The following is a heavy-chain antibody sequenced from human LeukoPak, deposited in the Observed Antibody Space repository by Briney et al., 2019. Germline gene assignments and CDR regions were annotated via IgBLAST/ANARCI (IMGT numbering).Heavy chain of an antibody. CDR2: ISAYNGNT. Sequence: ASVKVSCKASGYTFTSYGISWVRQAPGQGLEWMGWISAYNGNTNYAQKLQGRVTMTTDTSTSTAYMELRSLRSGDTAVYYCARSNIVVVTAAVVNWFDPWGQGTLVTVSS. V-gene: IGHV1-18*01. J-gene: IGHJ5*02. D-gene: IGHD2-21*02. CDR3: ARSNIVVVTAAVVNWFDP. CDR1: GYTFTSYG.